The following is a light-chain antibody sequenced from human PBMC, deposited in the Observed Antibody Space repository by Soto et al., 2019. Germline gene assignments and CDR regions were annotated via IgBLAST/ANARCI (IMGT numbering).Light chain of an antibody. CDR3: QQSYSTPPGT. V-gene: IGKV1-39*01. J-gene: IGKJ1*01. CDR2: ATS. Sequence: DIQMTQSPSSLSASVGDRVTITCRASQSISTYLIWYQQKPGKAPKLLIYATSSLQSGVPSRFSGSGSGTDFTRTISSLQPEDFATYYCQQSYSTPPGTFGQGTKVEIK. CDR1: QSISTY.